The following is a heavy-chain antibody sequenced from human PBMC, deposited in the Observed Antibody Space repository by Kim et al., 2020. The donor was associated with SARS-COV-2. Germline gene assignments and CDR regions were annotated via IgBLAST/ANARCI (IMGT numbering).Heavy chain of an antibody. CDR3: ARSPPIAAAGTRDHYYYYGMDV. D-gene: IGHD6-13*01. V-gene: IGHV1-69*13. J-gene: IGHJ6*02. CDR1: GGTFSSYA. Sequence: SVKVSCKASGGTFSSYAISWVRQAPGQGLEWMGGIIPIFGTANYAQKFQGRVTITADESTSTAYMELSSLRSEDTAVYYCARSPPIAAAGTRDHYYYYGMDVWGQGTTVTVSS. CDR2: IIPIFGTA.